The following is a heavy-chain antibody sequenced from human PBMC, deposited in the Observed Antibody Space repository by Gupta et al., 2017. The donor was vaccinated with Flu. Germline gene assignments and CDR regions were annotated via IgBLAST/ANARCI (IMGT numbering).Heavy chain of an antibody. D-gene: IGHD3-10*01. CDR2: IWYDGSNK. CDR3: ARVMVRGLGYLYYGMDV. Sequence: QVQLVESGGGVVQPGRSLRLSCAASGFTFSSYGMHWVRQAPVKGLEWLPVIWYDGSNKYYADSVKGRFTISRDNSKNTLYLQMNSLRADDTAVYYCARVMVRGLGYLYYGMDVWGQGTTVTVAS. V-gene: IGHV3-33*01. CDR1: GFTFSSYG. J-gene: IGHJ6*02.